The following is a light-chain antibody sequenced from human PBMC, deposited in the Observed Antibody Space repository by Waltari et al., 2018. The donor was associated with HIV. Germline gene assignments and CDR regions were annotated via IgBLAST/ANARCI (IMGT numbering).Light chain of an antibody. J-gene: IGLJ2*01. Sequence: SYELTQSPSVSVSPGQTARIACFGESVSKEDVNWYQWKTGQAPVMVIYEGTKRSSRMSGRFSASRSGTTATLTITGVRTEDEADYFCQSADTSPSKAIFGGGTK. CDR1: SVSKED. CDR3: QSADTSPSKAI. CDR2: EGT. V-gene: IGLV3-25*03.